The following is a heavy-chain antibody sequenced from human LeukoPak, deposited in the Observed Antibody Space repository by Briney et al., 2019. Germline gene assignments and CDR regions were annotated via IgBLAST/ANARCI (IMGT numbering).Heavy chain of an antibody. J-gene: IGHJ5*02. V-gene: IGHV4-59*11. CDR3: ASRRRGYNWFDP. Sequence: SETLSLTCTVSGGSISSHYWSWTRQPPGKGLEWIGYIYYSGSTNYNPSLKSRVTISVDTSKNQFSLKLSSVTAADTAVYYCASRRRGYNWFDPWGQGTLVTVSS. CDR1: GGSISSHY. CDR2: IYYSGST. D-gene: IGHD3-10*01.